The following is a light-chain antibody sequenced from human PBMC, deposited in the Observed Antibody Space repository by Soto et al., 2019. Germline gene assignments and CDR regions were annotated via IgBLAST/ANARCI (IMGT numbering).Light chain of an antibody. J-gene: IGLJ1*01. V-gene: IGLV2-14*01. CDR3: SSYTSSSTRV. CDR2: DVS. CDR1: SSDVGGYNY. Sequence: QSVLTQPASVSGSPGQSITISCTGTSSDVGGYNYVSWYQQHPGKAPTLMIYDVSNRPSGFSNRFSGSKSGNTASLTISGLQAEDEADYYCSSYTSSSTRVFGTGTKLTVL.